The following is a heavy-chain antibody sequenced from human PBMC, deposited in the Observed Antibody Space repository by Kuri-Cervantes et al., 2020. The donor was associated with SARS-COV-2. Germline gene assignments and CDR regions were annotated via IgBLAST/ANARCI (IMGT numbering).Heavy chain of an antibody. J-gene: IGHJ4*02. CDR2: ISYDGSNK. CDR1: GFTFSGYD. D-gene: IGHD2-8*01. CDR3: ARVMMYGGFLGRPLAY. V-gene: IGHV3-30*19. Sequence: GGSLRLSCVPSGFTFSGYDMHWVRQAPGKGLEWVAVISYDGSNKYYADSVKGRFTISRDNSKNTLYLQMNSLRAEDTAVYYCARVMMYGGFLGRPLAYWGQGTLVTVSS.